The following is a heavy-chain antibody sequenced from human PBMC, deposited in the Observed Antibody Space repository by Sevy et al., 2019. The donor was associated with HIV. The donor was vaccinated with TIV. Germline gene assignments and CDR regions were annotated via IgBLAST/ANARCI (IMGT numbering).Heavy chain of an antibody. J-gene: IGHJ4*02. V-gene: IGHV3-23*01. CDR1: GFTFTNYA. CDR3: AKLPSTVMFREKGY. D-gene: IGHD3-10*01. CDR2: ISESGDTT. Sequence: GGSLRLSCAASGFTFTNYAMNWVRQAPGKGLEWVSGISESGDTTHYAESVKGRFTTSRDNSKNTVSLPMSSLRAEDTAIYYCAKLPSTVMFREKGYWGQGTRVTVSS.